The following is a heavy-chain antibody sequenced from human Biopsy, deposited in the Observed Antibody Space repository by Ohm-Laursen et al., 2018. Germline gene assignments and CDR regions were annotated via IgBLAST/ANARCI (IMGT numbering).Heavy chain of an antibody. CDR3: ARLYRLDDYWNDDPPDAFDV. D-gene: IGHD3-3*01. V-gene: IGHV4-59*01. Sequence: GSLSLTCTVSGGSISSDYWSWIRQSPGKGLEWIGYISNRGSTNYNPSLRGRVTISVDTSKNQFSLKLSSVTAADTAVFFCARLYRLDDYWNDDPPDAFDVWGQGTRVTVSS. CDR2: ISNRGST. J-gene: IGHJ3*01. CDR1: GGSISSDY.